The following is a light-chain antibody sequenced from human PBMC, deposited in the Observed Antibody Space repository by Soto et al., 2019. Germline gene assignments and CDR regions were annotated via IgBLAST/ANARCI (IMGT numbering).Light chain of an antibody. CDR3: QQYGGSPPYT. V-gene: IGKV3-20*01. CDR2: GAS. CDR1: HSVSSSY. J-gene: IGKJ2*01. Sequence: EIVLTQSPGTLSLSPGESATLSCRASHSVSSSYLAWYQQKPGQAPRLLIYGASSRATGIQDRFSGSGSGTDFTLTISRLEPEDLAVDYCQQYGGSPPYTFGQGTKLEIK.